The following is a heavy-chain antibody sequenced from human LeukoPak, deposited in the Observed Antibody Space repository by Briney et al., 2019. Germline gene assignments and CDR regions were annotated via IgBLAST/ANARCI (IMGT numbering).Heavy chain of an antibody. CDR3: ARRTQNYDSSGYYWTLDY. CDR2: IYYSGST. V-gene: IGHV4-59*12. J-gene: IGHJ4*02. Sequence: SETLSLTCTVSGGSISSYYWSWIRQPPGKGLEWIGNIYYSGSTNYNPSLKSRVTISVDTSKNQFSLKLSSVTAADTAVYYCARRTQNYDSSGYYWTLDYWGQGTLVTVSS. D-gene: IGHD3-22*01. CDR1: GGSISSYY.